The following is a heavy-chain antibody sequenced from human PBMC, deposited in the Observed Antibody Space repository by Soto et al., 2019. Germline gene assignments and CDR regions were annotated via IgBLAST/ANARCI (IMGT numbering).Heavy chain of an antibody. CDR2: INPNSGGT. CDR3: ARDGGYSGYSLYYFDY. CDR1: GYTFIGYY. J-gene: IGHJ4*02. V-gene: IGHV1-2*04. Sequence: GASVKVSCKASGYTFIGYYMHWVRQAPGQGLEWMGWINPNSGGTNYAQKFQGWVTMTRDTSISTAYMELSRLRSDDTAVYYCARDGGYSGYSLYYFDYWGQGTLVTVSS. D-gene: IGHD5-12*01.